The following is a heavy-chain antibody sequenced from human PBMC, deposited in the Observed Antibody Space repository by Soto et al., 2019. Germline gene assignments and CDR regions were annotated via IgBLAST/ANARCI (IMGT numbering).Heavy chain of an antibody. V-gene: IGHV3-33*01. CDR3: ARESNSYELHSSPDY. CDR1: GLTFSSYG. D-gene: IGHD5-18*01. CDR2: TWYDGSNK. Sequence: GGSLRLSCAASGLTFSSYGMHWVRQAPGKGLEWVAVTWYDGSNKYYADSVKGRFTISRDNSKNTLYLQMNSLRAEDTAVYYCARESNSYELHSSPDYWGQGPILTVYS. J-gene: IGHJ4*02.